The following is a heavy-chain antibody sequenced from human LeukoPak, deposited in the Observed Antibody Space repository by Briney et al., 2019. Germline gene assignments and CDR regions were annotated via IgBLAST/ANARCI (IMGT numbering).Heavy chain of an antibody. J-gene: IGHJ6*03. CDR2: IIPIFGTA. D-gene: IGHD5-18*01. CDR1: GGTFSNYA. CDR3: ARDKGGYSYGYSYYYYMDV. Sequence: ASVKVSCKATGGTFSNYAISWVRQAPGQGLEWMGGIIPIFGTANYAQKFQGRVTITTDESTSTAYMELSSLRSEDTAVYYCARDKGGYSYGYSYYYYMDVWGKGTTVTVSS. V-gene: IGHV1-69*05.